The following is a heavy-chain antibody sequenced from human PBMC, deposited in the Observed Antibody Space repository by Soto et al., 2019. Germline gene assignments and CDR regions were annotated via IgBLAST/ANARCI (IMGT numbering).Heavy chain of an antibody. V-gene: IGHV4-30-4*01. CDR1: GGSISSADYY. J-gene: IGHJ3*02. CDR3: ARSATGWGNAFDI. CDR2: IYYSGST. D-gene: IGHD2-15*01. Sequence: SETLSLTCIVSGGSISSADYYWSWVRQPPGKGLEWIGYIYYSGSTYYNPSLKSRLTISVDTSKNQFSLKLSSVTAADTAVYYCARSATGWGNAFDIWGQGTMVTVSS.